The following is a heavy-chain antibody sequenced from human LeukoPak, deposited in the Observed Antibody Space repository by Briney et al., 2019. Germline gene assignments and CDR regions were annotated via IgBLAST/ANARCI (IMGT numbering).Heavy chain of an antibody. V-gene: IGHV4-4*07. CDR1: DGSINYNY. J-gene: IGHJ4*02. CDR3: ARESFWSGYPDY. D-gene: IGHD3-3*01. Sequence: PSETLSLTCTVSDGSINYNYWSWIRQPAGRGLEWIGRIYTSGSTNYNPSLKSRVTMSVDTSKNQFSLKLSSVTAADTAVYYCARESFWSGYPDYWGQGTLVTVSS. CDR2: IYTSGST.